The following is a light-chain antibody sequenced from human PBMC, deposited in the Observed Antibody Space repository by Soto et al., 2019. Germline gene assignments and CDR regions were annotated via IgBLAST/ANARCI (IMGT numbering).Light chain of an antibody. Sequence: EIVLTQSPGTLSLSPGERATLSCRASQSVSNNYLAWYQQKPGQAPRLLIYGASNRATGLPDRFSGSGSGTDFPLTISRLEPEDFAVYYCQQYGSSGTFGQGTKVDIK. J-gene: IGKJ1*01. CDR1: QSVSNNY. CDR3: QQYGSSGT. CDR2: GAS. V-gene: IGKV3-20*01.